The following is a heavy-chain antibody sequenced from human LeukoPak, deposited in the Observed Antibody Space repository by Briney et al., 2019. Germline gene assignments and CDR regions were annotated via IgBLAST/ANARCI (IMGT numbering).Heavy chain of an antibody. CDR3: TRADSSTYYHLYD. CDR2: IRSKTYGGST. Sequence: QPGRSLRLSCTASGFTFGDYAMSWFRQAPGKGLEWVGFIRSKTYGGSTEYAASVKARFTISRDDSKSIAYLQMNSLKTEDTAVYYCTRADSSTYYHLYDWGQGTLVTVSS. D-gene: IGHD3-22*01. V-gene: IGHV3-49*03. J-gene: IGHJ4*02. CDR1: GFTFGDYA.